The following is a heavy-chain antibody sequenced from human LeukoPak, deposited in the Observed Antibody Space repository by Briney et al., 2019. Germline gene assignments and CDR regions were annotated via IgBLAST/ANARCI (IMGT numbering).Heavy chain of an antibody. CDR2: ISYDGSNK. Sequence: GGSLRLSCAASGFTFSSYAMHWVRQAPGKGLEWVAVISYDGSNKYYADSVKGRFTISRDNSKNTLYLQMNSLRSEDTALYYCAKDTTMIVVRGMDVWGQGTTVTVSS. CDR1: GFTFSSYA. D-gene: IGHD3-22*01. V-gene: IGHV3-30*04. J-gene: IGHJ6*02. CDR3: AKDTTMIVVRGMDV.